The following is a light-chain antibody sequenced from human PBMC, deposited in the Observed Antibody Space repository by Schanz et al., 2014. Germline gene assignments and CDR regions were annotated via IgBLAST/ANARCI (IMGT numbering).Light chain of an antibody. J-gene: IGLJ3*02. CDR2: EVS. CDR1: SSDVGDYNR. Sequence: QSALTQPPSVSGSPGQSVTISCTGTSSDVGDYNRVSWYQQPPGTAPKLMIYEVSNRPSGVPDRFSGSKSGNTASLTVSGLQAEDEADYYCSSYTSSTTQVFGGGTKLTVL. V-gene: IGLV2-18*02. CDR3: SSYTSSTTQV.